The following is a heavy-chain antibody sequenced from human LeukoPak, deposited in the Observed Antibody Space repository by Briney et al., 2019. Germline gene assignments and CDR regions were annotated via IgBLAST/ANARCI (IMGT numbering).Heavy chain of an antibody. J-gene: IGHJ4*02. CDR1: GYPINIDYS. V-gene: IGHV4-38-2*02. CDR3: ARDQGSIILGYFDY. D-gene: IGHD1-14*01. CDR2: ISPKGIT. Sequence: SETLSLTCLVSGYPINIDYSWGWIRQSPGKGLEWIGVISPKGITYYNPSLRGRVSISPDTSKNQFSLRLSSMTATDTAMYYCARDQGSIILGYFDYWGQGTLVTVSS.